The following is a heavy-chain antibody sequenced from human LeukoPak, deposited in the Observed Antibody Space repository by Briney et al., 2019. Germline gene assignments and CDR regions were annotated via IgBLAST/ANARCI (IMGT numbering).Heavy chain of an antibody. CDR3: AREFMGVYDSSGYPFDY. V-gene: IGHV3-11*01. CDR1: GFTFSDYY. CDR2: ISSSGSTI. Sequence: PGGSLRLSCAASGFTFSDYYRSWIRQAPGKGLEWVSYISSSGSTIYYAHSLKGRFTISRNNAQNSLYVQMNSLRAEDPAVYYCAREFMGVYDSSGYPFDYWGEGTLVTVSS. J-gene: IGHJ4*02. D-gene: IGHD3-22*01.